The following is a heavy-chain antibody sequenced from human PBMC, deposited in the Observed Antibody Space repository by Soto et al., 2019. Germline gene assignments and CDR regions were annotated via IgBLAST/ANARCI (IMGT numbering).Heavy chain of an antibody. CDR2: ITGNGVST. D-gene: IGHD4-17*01. CDR3: ARIRQSYGDYDY. Sequence: GGSLRLSCAASGFTFSSYAMHWVRQAPGKGLESVSAITGNGVSTFYANSVKGRFIISRDNSKNTLYLQMGSLRAEDMAVYYCARIRQSYGDYDYWGQGILVTVSS. CDR1: GFTFSSYA. V-gene: IGHV3-64*01. J-gene: IGHJ4*02.